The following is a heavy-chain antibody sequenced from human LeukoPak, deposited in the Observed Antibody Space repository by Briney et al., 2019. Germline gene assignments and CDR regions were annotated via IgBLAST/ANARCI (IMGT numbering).Heavy chain of an antibody. J-gene: IGHJ5*02. V-gene: IGHV3-11*01. D-gene: IGHD3/OR15-3a*01. CDR2: ISEDGRIT. Sequence: GGSLRLSCAASGFTFSDFYMTWIRQAPGKGLEWISYISEDGRITYYADPLKGRFTISRDNAKNSLSLQVDSLRADDTAVYFCARRGNTDSWTVLIDRWGQGTLVTVSS. CDR1: GFTFSDFY. CDR3: ARRGNTDSWTVLIDR.